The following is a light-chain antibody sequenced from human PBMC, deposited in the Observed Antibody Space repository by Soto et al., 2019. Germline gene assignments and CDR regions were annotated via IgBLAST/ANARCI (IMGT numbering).Light chain of an antibody. CDR3: QKYNRAWWT. CDR1: QGISNY. V-gene: IGKV1-27*01. CDR2: AAS. J-gene: IGKJ1*01. Sequence: DIQRTQSPSSLSASVGDRVTITCRASQGISNYLALYQQKPGKVPKLLIYAASTLQSGVPSRFSGSGSGTDFTLTISSLQPEDVATYYCQKYNRAWWTFGQGTKVAIK.